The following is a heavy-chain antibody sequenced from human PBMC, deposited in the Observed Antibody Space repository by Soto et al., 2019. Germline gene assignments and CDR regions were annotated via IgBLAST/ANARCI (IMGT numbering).Heavy chain of an antibody. CDR3: ARAGAAAGTFVFVSYYYMDV. Sequence: GASVKVSCKASGYTFTSYDINWVRQATGQGLEWMGWMNPNSGNTGYAQKFQGRVTMTRNTSISTAYMELSSLRSEDTAVYYCARAGAAAGTFVFVSYYYMDVWGKGTTVTVSS. J-gene: IGHJ6*03. CDR1: GYTFTSYD. CDR2: MNPNSGNT. D-gene: IGHD6-13*01. V-gene: IGHV1-8*01.